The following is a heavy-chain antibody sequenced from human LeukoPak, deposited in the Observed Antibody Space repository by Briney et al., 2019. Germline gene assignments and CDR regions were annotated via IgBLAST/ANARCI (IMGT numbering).Heavy chain of an antibody. CDR3: ARGDYNNYVGNWFDP. J-gene: IGHJ5*02. Sequence: GGSLRLSCEASGFTFSSYAMSWVRQAPGKGLEWVSGIIDSGDITYYADSVKGRITISRDNSKNTLYLQMNSLRAEDTALYYCARGDYNNYVGNWFDPWGQGTLVTVST. V-gene: IGHV3-23*01. D-gene: IGHD4-11*01. CDR2: IIDSGDIT. CDR1: GFTFSSYA.